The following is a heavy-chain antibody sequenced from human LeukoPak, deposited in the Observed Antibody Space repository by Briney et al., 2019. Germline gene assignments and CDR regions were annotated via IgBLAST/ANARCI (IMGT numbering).Heavy chain of an antibody. Sequence: SETLSLTCAVYGGSFSGYYWSWIRQPPGKGLEWIGEINHSGSTNYNPSLKSRVTISVDTSKNQFSLKLSSVTAADTAIYYCARDMEPDAFDIWGQGTMVTVSS. CDR1: GGSFSGYY. D-gene: IGHD1-1*01. CDR2: INHSGST. CDR3: ARDMEPDAFDI. V-gene: IGHV4-34*01. J-gene: IGHJ3*02.